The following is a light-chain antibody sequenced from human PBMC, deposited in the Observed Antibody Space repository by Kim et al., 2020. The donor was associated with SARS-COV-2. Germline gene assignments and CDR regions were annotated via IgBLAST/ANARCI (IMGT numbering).Light chain of an antibody. V-gene: IGKV3-11*01. CDR1: QTIGIS. CDR3: QQRNNWPPAVT. Sequence: PGEGANLSCRASQTIGISLGWYQHKLGQAPRLLIYDAAIRAAGIPDRFSGGGSGTDFTLTISSLEPEDFAIYYCQQRNNWPPAVTFGGGTKVDIK. J-gene: IGKJ4*01. CDR2: DAA.